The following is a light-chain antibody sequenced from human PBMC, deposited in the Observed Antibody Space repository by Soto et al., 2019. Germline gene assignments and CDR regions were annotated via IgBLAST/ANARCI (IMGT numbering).Light chain of an antibody. CDR1: QSVSSY. CDR2: DAS. CDR3: QQYAGSPRT. Sequence: EIVLTQSPATLSLSPGERAALSCMASQSVSSYLAWYQQKPGQAPRLLIYDASNTATGIPARFSGSGSGTDFPLTISSLEPEDFAVYYCQQYAGSPRTFGQGTKVDIK. J-gene: IGKJ1*01. V-gene: IGKV3-11*01.